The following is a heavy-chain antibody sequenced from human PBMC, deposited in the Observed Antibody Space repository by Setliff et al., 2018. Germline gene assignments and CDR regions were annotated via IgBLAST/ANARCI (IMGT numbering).Heavy chain of an antibody. CDR3: ARDHGRITMVRGVL. Sequence: SETLSLTCTVSGGSISSSSYYWGWIRQPPGKGLEWIGSIYHSGSTYYNPSLKSRVTISVDTSKNQFSLKLSSVTAADTAVYYCARDHGRITMVRGVLWGQGTLVTVSS. V-gene: IGHV4-39*07. D-gene: IGHD3-10*01. CDR2: IYHSGST. J-gene: IGHJ4*02. CDR1: GGSISSSSYY.